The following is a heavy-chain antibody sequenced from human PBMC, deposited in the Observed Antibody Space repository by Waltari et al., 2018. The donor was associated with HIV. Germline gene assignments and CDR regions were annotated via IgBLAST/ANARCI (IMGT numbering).Heavy chain of an antibody. CDR3: ARDHILTGSQADYYYYGMDV. D-gene: IGHD3-9*01. CDR2: FNTKAGNP. J-gene: IGHJ6*02. Sequence: QVQLVQSGSELKKPGASVKVSCKASGYTFTSYAMNWVRQAPGQGLEWMGWFNTKAGNPTYAHGFTGRFVFSLDTSVSTAYLQISSLKAEDTAVYYCARDHILTGSQADYYYYGMDVWGQGTTVTVSS. CDR1: GYTFTSYA. V-gene: IGHV7-4-1*02.